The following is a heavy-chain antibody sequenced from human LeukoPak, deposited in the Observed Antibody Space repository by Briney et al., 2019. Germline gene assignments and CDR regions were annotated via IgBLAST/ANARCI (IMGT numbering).Heavy chain of an antibody. CDR1: GGSISSGSYY. CDR3: ARGGRDRYNYVDY. CDR2: IYASGST. J-gene: IGHJ4*02. V-gene: IGHV4-61*02. D-gene: IGHD5-24*01. Sequence: SETLSLTCTVSGGSISSGSYYWSWIRQPAGKGLEGIVRIYASGSTNYNPSIKSRVTISVDTSKNQFCLKLSSVTAADTAVYYCARGGRDRYNYVDYWGQGTLATVSS.